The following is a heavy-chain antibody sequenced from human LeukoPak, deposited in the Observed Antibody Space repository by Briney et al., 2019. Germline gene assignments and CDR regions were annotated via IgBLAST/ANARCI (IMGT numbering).Heavy chain of an antibody. CDR1: GYTFTSYG. V-gene: IGHV1-18*01. CDR2: ISAYNGNT. Sequence: ASVKVSCKASGYTFTSYGISWVRQAPGQGLEWMGWISAYNGNTNYAQKLQGRVTMTTDTSTSTAYMVLRSLRSDDTAVYYCARTDKANTYYGSGNTEAFDIWGQGTMVTVSS. CDR3: ARTDKANTYYGSGNTEAFDI. D-gene: IGHD3-10*01. J-gene: IGHJ3*02.